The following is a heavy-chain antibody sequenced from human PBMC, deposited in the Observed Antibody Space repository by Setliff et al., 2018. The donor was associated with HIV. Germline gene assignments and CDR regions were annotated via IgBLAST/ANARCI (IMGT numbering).Heavy chain of an antibody. V-gene: IGHV2-5*02. D-gene: IGHD2-2*01. CDR1: GFSLSSSGEG. J-gene: IGHJ6*03. Sequence: SGPTLVNPTQTLTLTCSFSGFSLSSSGEGVGWIRQPPGKALEWLTLIYWDDDKRYSPSLRSRLTITKDTSKNQVALTMTNMDPVDTATYYCAHSYCSSTSCYPHYYYYMDVWGKGTTVTVSS. CDR3: AHSYCSSTSCYPHYYYYMDV. CDR2: IYWDDDK.